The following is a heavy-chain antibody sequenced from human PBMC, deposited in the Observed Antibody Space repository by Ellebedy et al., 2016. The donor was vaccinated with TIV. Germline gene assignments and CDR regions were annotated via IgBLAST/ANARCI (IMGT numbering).Heavy chain of an antibody. CDR3: ARDTWFGEPGPMYYFDY. CDR2: INPNSGGT. CDR1: GYTFTGYY. J-gene: IGHJ4*02. V-gene: IGHV1-2*02. D-gene: IGHD3-10*01. Sequence: ASVKVSCKASGYTFTGYYMHWVRQAPGQGLEWMGWINPNSGGTNYAQKFQGRVTMTRDTSISTAYMELSRLRSDDTAVYYCARDTWFGEPGPMYYFDYWGQGTLVTVSS.